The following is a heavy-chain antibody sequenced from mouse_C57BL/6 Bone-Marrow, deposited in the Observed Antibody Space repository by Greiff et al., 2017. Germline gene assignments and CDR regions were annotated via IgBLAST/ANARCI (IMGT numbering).Heavy chain of an antibody. CDR1: GFNIKDDY. Sequence: VQLQQSGAELVRPGASVKLSCTASGFNIKDDYMHWVKQRPEQGLEWIGWIDPENGDTEYASKFQGKATITADTSSNTAYLQLSSLTSEDTAVCYCTTWAPFAYWGQGTLVTVSA. CDR2: IDPENGDT. J-gene: IGHJ3*01. V-gene: IGHV14-4*01. CDR3: TTWAPFAY.